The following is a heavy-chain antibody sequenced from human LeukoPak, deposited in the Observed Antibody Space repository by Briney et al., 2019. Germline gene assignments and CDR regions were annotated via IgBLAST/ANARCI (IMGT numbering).Heavy chain of an antibody. CDR2: IYYSGST. J-gene: IGHJ4*02. CDR3: ARYGSGSPFDY. CDR1: GGSISSSSYY. Sequence: PSETLSLTCTVSGGSISSSSYYWGWIRQPPGKGLEWIGSIYYSGSTYYNPSLKSRVTISVDTSKNQFSLKLSSVTAADTAVHYCARYGSGSPFDYWGQGTLVTVSS. D-gene: IGHD3-10*01. V-gene: IGHV4-39*01.